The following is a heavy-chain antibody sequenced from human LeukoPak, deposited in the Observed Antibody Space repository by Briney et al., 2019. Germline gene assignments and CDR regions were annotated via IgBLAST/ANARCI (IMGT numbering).Heavy chain of an antibody. D-gene: IGHD6-13*01. CDR2: INPSGGST. J-gene: IGHJ4*02. Sequence: GASVKVSCKSSVYTFTSYYMHWVRQAPGQGLEWMGIINPSGGSTSYAQQFQSRVTMTRDTSTSTVYMELSSLRSEDTAVYYCARVAGGYSSSFIDYWGQGTLVTVSS. V-gene: IGHV1-46*01. CDR3: ARVAGGYSSSFIDY. CDR1: VYTFTSYY.